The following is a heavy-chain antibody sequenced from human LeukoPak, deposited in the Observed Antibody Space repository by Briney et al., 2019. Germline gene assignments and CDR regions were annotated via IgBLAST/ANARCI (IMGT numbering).Heavy chain of an antibody. D-gene: IGHD6-13*01. CDR1: GFIFSSYA. Sequence: GGSLRLSCAASGFIFSSYAMHWVRQTPGNGLGWLAVMSYDGSSKFYVDSVKGRFTISRDNSRNTLYLQMDSLRAEDTAVYYCATGGTSSWSDFDYWGQGALVTVSS. V-gene: IGHV3-30-3*01. CDR2: MSYDGSSK. CDR3: ATGGTSSWSDFDY. J-gene: IGHJ4*02.